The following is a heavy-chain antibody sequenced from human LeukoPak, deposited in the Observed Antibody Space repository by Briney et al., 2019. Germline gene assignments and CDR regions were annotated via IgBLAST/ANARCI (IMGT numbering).Heavy chain of an antibody. CDR3: ASQYRDGDDFDY. Sequence: SETLSLTCTVSGGSISSYYWSWLRQPPGKGLGWIGYIYYSGSTNYNLSLKSRVTISVDPSKNQFSLKLSSVTAADTAVYYCASQYRDGDDFDYWGQGTLVTVSS. V-gene: IGHV4-59*01. J-gene: IGHJ4*02. CDR2: IYYSGST. D-gene: IGHD4-17*01. CDR1: GGSISSYY.